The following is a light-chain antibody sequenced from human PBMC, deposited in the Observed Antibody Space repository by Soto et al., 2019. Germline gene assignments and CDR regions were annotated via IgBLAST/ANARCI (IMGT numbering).Light chain of an antibody. CDR2: GAS. CDR1: QRVSSN. Sequence: EIVMTQSPATLSVSPGERATLSSRASQRVSSNLAWYQQKPGQAARLLIYGASTRATGIPGRFSGSGSGTEFTLTISSLQSEDFAVYYCQQYNNWPITFGQGTRLEIK. J-gene: IGKJ5*01. CDR3: QQYNNWPIT. V-gene: IGKV3-15*01.